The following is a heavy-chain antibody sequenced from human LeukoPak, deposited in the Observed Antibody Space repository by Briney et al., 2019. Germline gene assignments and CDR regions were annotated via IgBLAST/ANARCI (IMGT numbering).Heavy chain of an antibody. V-gene: IGHV4-30-4*08. D-gene: IGHD3-22*01. CDR2: IYYSGST. CDR1: GGSISSGDCY. Sequence: PSETLSLTCTVSGGSISSGDCYWSWIRQPPGKGLEWIGYIYYSGSTYYNPSLKSRVTISVDTSKNQFSLKLSSVTAADTAVYYCARVGYYDSSGYYGYFDYWGQGTLVTVSS. CDR3: ARVGYYDSSGYYGYFDY. J-gene: IGHJ4*02.